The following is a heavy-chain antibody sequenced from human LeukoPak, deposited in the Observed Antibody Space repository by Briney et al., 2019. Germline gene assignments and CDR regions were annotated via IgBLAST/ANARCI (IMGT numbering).Heavy chain of an antibody. Sequence: PGGSLRLSCAASGFTFSGYAMSWVRQAPGKGLEWVSSISGSGSSTYYAGSVKGRFTISRDNSKNTLYVQMNSLRAEDTAVYSCAKGLQWELPFDYWGQGTLVTVSS. D-gene: IGHD1-26*01. CDR3: AKGLQWELPFDY. J-gene: IGHJ4*02. CDR1: GFTFSGYA. CDR2: ISGSGSST. V-gene: IGHV3-23*01.